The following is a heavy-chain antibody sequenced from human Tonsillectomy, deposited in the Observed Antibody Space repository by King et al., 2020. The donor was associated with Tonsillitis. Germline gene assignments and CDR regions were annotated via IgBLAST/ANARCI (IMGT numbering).Heavy chain of an antibody. CDR2: IYHSGST. Sequence: VQLQESGPGLVKPSGTLSLTCAVSGGSISSSNWWSWVRQPPGKGLEWIGEIYHSGSTNYNPSLKSRVTISVDKSRNQFSLKLSSVTAADTAVYYCARRGDCSGGSWYSGQKRRYYFDYWGQGTLVTVSS. J-gene: IGHJ4*02. V-gene: IGHV4-4*02. CDR3: ARRGDCSGGSWYSGQKRRYYFDY. CDR1: GGSISSSNW. D-gene: IGHD2-15*01.